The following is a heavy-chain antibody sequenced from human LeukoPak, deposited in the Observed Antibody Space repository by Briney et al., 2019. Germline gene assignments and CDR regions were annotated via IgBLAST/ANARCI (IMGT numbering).Heavy chain of an antibody. V-gene: IGHV1-46*01. CDR2: INPSGGST. J-gene: IGHJ5*02. CDR3: ARSRSSSYNWFDP. D-gene: IGHD6-6*01. CDR1: GYTFTSYY. Sequence: AASVKVSCKASGYTFTSYYMHWVRQAPGQGLVWMGIINPSGGSTSYAQKFQGRVTMTRDTSTSIVYTELSSLRSEDTAVYYCARSRSSSYNWFDPWGQGTLVTVSS.